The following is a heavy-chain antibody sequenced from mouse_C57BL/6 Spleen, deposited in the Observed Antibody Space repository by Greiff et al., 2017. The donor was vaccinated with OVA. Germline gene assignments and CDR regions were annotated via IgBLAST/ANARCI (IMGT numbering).Heavy chain of an antibody. V-gene: IGHV1-59*01. D-gene: IGHD2-5*01. J-gene: IGHJ2*01. CDR3: ARDHSDYVLDY. CDR2: IDPSDSYT. CDR1: GYTFTSYW. Sequence: QVQLQQPGAELVRPGASVKLSCKASGYTFTSYWMHWVKQRPGQGLAWIGVIDPSDSYTTYNQKFKGKATLTVDTSSSTAYMKLSSLTSEDSAVYYCARDHSDYVLDYWGQGTTLTVSS.